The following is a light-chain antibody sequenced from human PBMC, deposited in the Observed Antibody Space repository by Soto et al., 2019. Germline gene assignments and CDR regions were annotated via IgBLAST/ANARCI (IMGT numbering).Light chain of an antibody. V-gene: IGKV1-9*01. CDR2: AAS. J-gene: IGKJ5*01. CDR3: QQLNSYPIT. CDR1: QGISSY. Sequence: IHLTQAPSSQSASVGQRVTITCXASQGISSYLAWYQQKPGKAPKLLIYAASTLQSGVPLRFSGSGSGTDFTLTISSLQPEDFATYYCQQLNSYPITFGQGTRLEIK.